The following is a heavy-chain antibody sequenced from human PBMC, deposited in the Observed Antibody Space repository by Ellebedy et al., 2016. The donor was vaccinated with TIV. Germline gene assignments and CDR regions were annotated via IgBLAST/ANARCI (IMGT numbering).Heavy chain of an antibody. CDR3: AKRSIAAAGSLYYFDY. V-gene: IGHV3-23*01. CDR1: GFTFSSYA. D-gene: IGHD6-13*01. CDR2: ISGSGGST. Sequence: PGGSLRLSCAASGFTFSSYAMSWVRQAPGKGLEWVSAISGSGGSTYYADSVKGRFTISRDNSKNTLYLQMNSLRAEDTAVYYCAKRSIAAAGSLYYFDYWGQGTLVTVSS. J-gene: IGHJ4*02.